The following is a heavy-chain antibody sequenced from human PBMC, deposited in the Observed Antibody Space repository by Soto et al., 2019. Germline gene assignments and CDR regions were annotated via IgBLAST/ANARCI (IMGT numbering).Heavy chain of an antibody. Sequence: QVQLVQSGAEVKKPGSSVKVSCKASGGTFSSYTISWVRQAPGQGLEWMGRIIPILGIANYAQKFQGRVTITADKSTSTAYMELSSLRSEDTAVYYCARVTLHFSGGSCYSSYYYYMDVWGKGTTVTVSS. V-gene: IGHV1-69*02. CDR1: GGTFSSYT. D-gene: IGHD2-15*01. CDR3: ARVTLHFSGGSCYSSYYYYMDV. J-gene: IGHJ6*03. CDR2: IIPILGIA.